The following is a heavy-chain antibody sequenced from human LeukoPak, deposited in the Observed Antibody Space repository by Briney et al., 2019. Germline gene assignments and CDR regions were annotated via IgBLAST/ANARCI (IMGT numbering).Heavy chain of an antibody. J-gene: IGHJ4*02. Sequence: PGGSLRLSCAASGFTFSSYSMNWVRQAPGKGLEWVSSISSSSSYIYYADSVKGRFTISRDNSKSTLYLQMNTLRVEDTAVYYCAKSGNLDRYCSSTSCYRFDYWGQGTLVTVSS. CDR1: GFTFSSYS. D-gene: IGHD2-2*01. V-gene: IGHV3-21*04. CDR2: ISSSSSYI. CDR3: AKSGNLDRYCSSTSCYRFDY.